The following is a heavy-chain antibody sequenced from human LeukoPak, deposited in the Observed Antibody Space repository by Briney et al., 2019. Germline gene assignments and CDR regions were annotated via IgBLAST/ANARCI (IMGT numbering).Heavy chain of an antibody. D-gene: IGHD3-3*01. V-gene: IGHV4-30-2*01. Sequence: SETLSLTCAVSGGSISSGGYSWSWIRQPPGKGLEWIGYIYHSGSTYYNPSLKSRVTISVDRSKNQFSLKLSSVTAADTAVYYCARGVTTGFWSGYAIDYWGQGTLVTVSS. CDR1: GGSISSGGYS. CDR3: ARGVTTGFWSGYAIDY. CDR2: IYHSGST. J-gene: IGHJ4*02.